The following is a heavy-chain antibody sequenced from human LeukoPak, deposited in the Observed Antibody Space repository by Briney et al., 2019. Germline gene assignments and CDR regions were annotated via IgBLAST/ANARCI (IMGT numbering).Heavy chain of an antibody. CDR2: IIPIFGTA. J-gene: IGHJ6*02. CDR1: GGTFSSYA. D-gene: IGHD3-3*01. V-gene: IGHV1-69*13. Sequence: SVKISCKASGGTFSSYAISWVRQAPGQGLEWMGGIIPIFGTANYAQKFQGRVTITADESTSTAYMELSSLRSEDTAVYYCARAAYDFWSGYPSPMDVWGQGTTVTVSS. CDR3: ARAAYDFWSGYPSPMDV.